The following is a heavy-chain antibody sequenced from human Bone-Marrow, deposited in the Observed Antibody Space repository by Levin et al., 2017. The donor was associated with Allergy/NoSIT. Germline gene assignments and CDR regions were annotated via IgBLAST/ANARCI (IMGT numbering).Heavy chain of an antibody. Sequence: SGGSLRLSCKGSGSSFGNYWIAWVRQMPGKGLEWIGIIYPGDSDSRYNPSFKGHVTMSVDNSISTAYLQWSSLEAWDTAIYYCARACSGGNCYFPSFDPWGQGTLVNVSS. CDR3: ARACSGGNCYFPSFDP. V-gene: IGHV5-51*01. D-gene: IGHD2-15*01. CDR1: GSSFGNYW. J-gene: IGHJ5*02. CDR2: IYPGDSDS.